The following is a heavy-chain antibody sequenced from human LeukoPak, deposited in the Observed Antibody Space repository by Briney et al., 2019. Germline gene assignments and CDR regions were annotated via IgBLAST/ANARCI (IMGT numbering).Heavy chain of an antibody. CDR2: IYSSGTT. V-gene: IGHV4-4*07. CDR1: GGSISNYY. D-gene: IGHD3-10*01. Sequence: SETLSLTCTVSGGSISNYYWSWIRQPAGKGLEWIGPIYSSGTTNYNPSLNSRVTMSVDTSKNQFSLKLSSVTAADTAVYFCARETGAPTRAMAVWGQGTTVTVSS. J-gene: IGHJ6*02. CDR3: ARETGAPTRAMAV.